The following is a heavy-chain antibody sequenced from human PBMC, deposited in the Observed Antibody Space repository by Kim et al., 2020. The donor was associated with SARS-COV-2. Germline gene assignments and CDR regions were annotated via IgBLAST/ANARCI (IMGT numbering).Heavy chain of an antibody. CDR2: MSFDEKNI. D-gene: IGHD3-10*01. J-gene: IGHJ5*02. CDR3: AKDVYYGSETKNNLANWFDP. Sequence: GGSLRLSCAASGISFNFYGVHWIRQAPGKGLEWVAVMSFDEKNIFYVDSVKGRFTISKDSSKNTIYLQMDSLRPEDTALYYCAKDVYYGSETKNNLANWFDPWGQGTLVTVSS. V-gene: IGHV3-30*18. CDR1: GISFNFYG.